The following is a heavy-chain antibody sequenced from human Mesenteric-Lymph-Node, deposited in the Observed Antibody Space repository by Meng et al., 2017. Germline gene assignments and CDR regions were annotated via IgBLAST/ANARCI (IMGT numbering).Heavy chain of an antibody. D-gene: IGHD6-6*01. Sequence: SETLSLTCTVSGGSISSYYWSWIRQPPGKGLEWIGYIYYSGSTNYNPSLKSRVTISVDTSKNQFSLKLSSVTAADTAVYYCARARSSSPHYYYYGMDVWGQGTTVTVSS. CDR3: ARARSSSPHYYYYGMDV. CDR1: GGSISSYY. CDR2: IYYSGST. V-gene: IGHV4-59*01. J-gene: IGHJ6*02.